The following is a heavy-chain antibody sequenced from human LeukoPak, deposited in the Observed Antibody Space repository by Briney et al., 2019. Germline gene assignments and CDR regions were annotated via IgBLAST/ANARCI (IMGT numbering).Heavy chain of an antibody. CDR1: GDSTSSYY. CDR2: IYYSGST. D-gene: IGHD2-15*01. Sequence: SSETLSLTCSVSGDSTSSYYWSWIRQPPGKGLEWIGYIYYSGSTNYNPSLKSRVTISVDTSKNQFSLKLSSVTAADTAVYYCAGTPNWFDPWGQGTLVTVSS. J-gene: IGHJ5*02. V-gene: IGHV4-59*01. CDR3: AGTPNWFDP.